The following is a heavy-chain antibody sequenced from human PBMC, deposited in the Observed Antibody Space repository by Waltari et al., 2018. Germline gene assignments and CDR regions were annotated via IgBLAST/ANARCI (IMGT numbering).Heavy chain of an antibody. D-gene: IGHD3-10*01. CDR3: ARDVARRDYGSGSYYNPNWFDP. J-gene: IGHJ5*02. CDR1: GGSISSYY. Sequence: QVQLQESGPGLVKPSETLSLTCTVSGGSISSYYWSWIRQPAGKGLEWIGRIYTSWSTNYNPSLKSRVTMSVDTSKNQFALKLSSVTAADTAVYYCARDVARRDYGSGSYYNPNWFDPWGQGTLVTVSS. V-gene: IGHV4-4*07. CDR2: IYTSWST.